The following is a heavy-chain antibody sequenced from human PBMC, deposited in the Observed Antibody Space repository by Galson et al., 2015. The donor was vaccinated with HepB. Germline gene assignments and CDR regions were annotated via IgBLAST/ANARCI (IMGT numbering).Heavy chain of an antibody. CDR1: GFSLSTSGMC. CDR2: IDWDDDK. J-gene: IGHJ2*01. D-gene: IGHD3-22*01. V-gene: IGHV2-70*11. Sequence: PALVKPTQTLTLTCTFSGFSLSTSGMCVSWIRQPPGKALEWLARIDWDDDKYYSTSLKTRLTISKDTSKNQVVLTMTNMDPVDTATYYCARIREYYDSSGYPNWYFDLWGRGTLVTVSS. CDR3: ARIREYYDSSGYPNWYFDL.